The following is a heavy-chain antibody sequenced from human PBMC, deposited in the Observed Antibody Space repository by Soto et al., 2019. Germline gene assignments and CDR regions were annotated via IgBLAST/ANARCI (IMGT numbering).Heavy chain of an antibody. D-gene: IGHD3-3*01. V-gene: IGHV4-30-4*01. J-gene: IGHJ4*02. CDR3: VRGGRYGSGHYMQ. CDR1: GGSIRSGDYY. Sequence: QVQLQESGPGLVKPSQTLSLTCTVSGGSIRSGDYYWSWIRQPPGKGLEWIGYIHYSGSTKYNPSLKSGVTISSDTSKNQFSLKPSSVAAADTAVYYCVRGGRYGSGHYMQWGQGSLVTVSS. CDR2: IHYSGST.